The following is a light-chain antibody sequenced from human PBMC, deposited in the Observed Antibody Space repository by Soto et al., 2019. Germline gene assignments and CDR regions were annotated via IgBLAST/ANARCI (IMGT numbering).Light chain of an antibody. CDR3: QQYNSYAWT. V-gene: IGKV1-5*02. J-gene: IGKJ1*01. CDR2: DAS. Sequence: DIQITQSPSTLCPSVAALLTLICRASQSISSWLAWYQQKPGKAPKLLIYDASSLESGVPSRFSGSGSETEFTLTISSLQPDDFATYYCQQYNSYAWTFGQGTRW. CDR1: QSISSW.